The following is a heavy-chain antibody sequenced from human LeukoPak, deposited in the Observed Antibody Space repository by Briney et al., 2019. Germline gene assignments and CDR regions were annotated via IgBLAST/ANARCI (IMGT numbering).Heavy chain of an antibody. V-gene: IGHV4-39*07. D-gene: IGHD1-14*01. CDR3: ARTGGTFYFYYYMDV. CDR1: GGPIRTTSYY. J-gene: IGHJ6*03. CDR2: IYYTGST. Sequence: SETLSLTCTVSGGPIRTTSYYWGWIRQPPGKGLEWIGSIYYTGSTYYNPSLKSRVTISVDTSKSQFSLKLSSVTAADTALYYCARTGGTFYFYYYMDVWGKGTTVTVSS.